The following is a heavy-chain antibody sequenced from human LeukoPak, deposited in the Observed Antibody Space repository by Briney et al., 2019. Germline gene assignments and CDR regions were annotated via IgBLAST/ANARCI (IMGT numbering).Heavy chain of an antibody. CDR3: ARHSGGGWSYYFDY. CDR1: GGSIRSYY. Sequence: SETLSLTCTVSGGSIRSYYWSWIRQPPGKGLEWLGYIYYSGSTDYNPSLESRITISVDTSKNQFSLKLSSVTAADTAVYYCARHSGGGWSYYFDYRGQGTLVTVSS. D-gene: IGHD6-19*01. V-gene: IGHV4-59*08. J-gene: IGHJ4*02. CDR2: IYYSGST.